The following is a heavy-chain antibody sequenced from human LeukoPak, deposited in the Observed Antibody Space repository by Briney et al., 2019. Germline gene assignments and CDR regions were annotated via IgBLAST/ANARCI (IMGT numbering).Heavy chain of an antibody. CDR1: GFTFSSYS. V-gene: IGHV3-48*01. D-gene: IGHD3-22*01. J-gene: IGHJ4*02. Sequence: GGSLRLSCAASGFTFSSYSMSWVRQAPGKGLEWLSYISSSTTIYYADSVKGRFTISRDNAKISLYLQMNGLRVEDTAVYYCARVGPSRYYDSSGYSFDFWGQGTLVTVSS. CDR3: ARVGPSRYYDSSGYSFDF. CDR2: ISSSTTI.